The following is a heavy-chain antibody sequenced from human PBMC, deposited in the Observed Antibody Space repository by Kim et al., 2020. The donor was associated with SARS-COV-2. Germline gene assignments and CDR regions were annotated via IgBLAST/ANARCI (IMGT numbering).Heavy chain of an antibody. Sequence: KSRVTISVDTSKNQFSLKLSSVTAADTAVYYCARDLGFSSSSHYYYGMDVWGQGTTVTVSS. V-gene: IGHV4-59*01. CDR3: ARDLGFSSSSHYYYGMDV. D-gene: IGHD6-6*01. J-gene: IGHJ6*02.